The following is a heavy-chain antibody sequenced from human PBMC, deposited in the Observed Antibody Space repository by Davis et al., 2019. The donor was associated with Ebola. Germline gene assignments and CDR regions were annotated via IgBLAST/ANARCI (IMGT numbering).Heavy chain of an antibody. CDR3: ARDLPGGDWYFDL. Sequence: PGGSLRLSCAASGFTFSSYSMNWVRQAPGKGLEWVSSISSSSSYIYYADSVKGRFTISRDNAKNSLYLQMNSLRAEDTAVYYCARDLPGGDWYFDLWGRGTLVTVSS. CDR2: ISSSSSYI. D-gene: IGHD1-14*01. CDR1: GFTFSSYS. J-gene: IGHJ2*01. V-gene: IGHV3-21*01.